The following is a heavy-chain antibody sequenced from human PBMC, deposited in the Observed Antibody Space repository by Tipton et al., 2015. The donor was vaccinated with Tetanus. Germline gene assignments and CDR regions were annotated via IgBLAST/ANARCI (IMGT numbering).Heavy chain of an antibody. D-gene: IGHD2-15*01. CDR1: GSSISRSGHY. J-gene: IGHJ5*02. V-gene: IGHV4-39*01. CDR2: IYYNGNT. CDR3: ARQADNWFDP. Sequence: GLVKPSETLSLTCTVSGSSISRSGHYWTWIRQPPGKGLEWIGNIYYNGNTYYLSSLESRVTISADTSKNQFSLSLRSVTAADTAVYYCARQADNWFDPWGQGTLVTVSS.